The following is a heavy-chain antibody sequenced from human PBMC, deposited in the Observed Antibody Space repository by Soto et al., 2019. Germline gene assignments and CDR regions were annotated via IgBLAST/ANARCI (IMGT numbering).Heavy chain of an antibody. CDR2: INHSGST. Sequence: SETLALTCAVYGGSFSGYYWSWIRQPPGKGLEWIGEINHSGSTNYNPSLKSRVTISVDTSKNQFSLKLSSVTAADTAVYYCALSRSTFDYWGQGTLVTVSS. J-gene: IGHJ4*02. V-gene: IGHV4-34*01. D-gene: IGHD1-26*01. CDR1: GGSFSGYY. CDR3: ALSRSTFDY.